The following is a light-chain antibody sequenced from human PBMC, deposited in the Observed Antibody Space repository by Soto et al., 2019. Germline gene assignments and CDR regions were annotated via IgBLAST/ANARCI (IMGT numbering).Light chain of an antibody. CDR3: HQRTNWPSIT. CDR1: QSVSNY. V-gene: IGKV3-11*02. Sequence: EIVLTQSPATLSLSPGETATLSCRASQSVSNYLAWYQHKPGQAPRLLIYGASNRATGVSARISGSGSARDLSLNINSLEPEDSAVYYCHQRTNWPSITFGQGKRLEI. J-gene: IGKJ5*01. CDR2: GAS.